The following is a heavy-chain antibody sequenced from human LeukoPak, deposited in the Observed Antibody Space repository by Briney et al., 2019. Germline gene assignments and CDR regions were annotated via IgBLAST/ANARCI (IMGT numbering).Heavy chain of an antibody. J-gene: IGHJ6*02. V-gene: IGHV3-21*01. CDR3: ARRYSSGWYASYYYYGMDV. CDR1: GFTFTSYS. CDR2: ISGGGGST. D-gene: IGHD6-19*01. Sequence: GGSLRLSCAASGFTFTSYSMNWVRQAPGKGLEWVSTISGGGGSTYYADSVKGRFTISRDNAKNSLYLQMNSVRAEDTAVYYCARRYSSGWYASYYYYGMDVWGQGTTVTVSS.